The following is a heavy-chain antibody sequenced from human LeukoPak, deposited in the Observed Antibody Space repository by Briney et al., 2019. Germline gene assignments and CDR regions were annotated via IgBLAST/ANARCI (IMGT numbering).Heavy chain of an antibody. D-gene: IGHD2-2*01. V-gene: IGHV3-74*01. CDR2: INSDGSRT. CDR1: GFTFSTYW. CDR3: AIDLFSCSSTNCYVY. J-gene: IGHJ4*02. Sequence: GGSLRLSCAASGFTFSTYWMHWVRQVPGKGLVWVSRINSDGSRTDYADSVKGRFTISRDNARNTLFLQMNSLRAEDTAVYYCAIDLFSCSSTNCYVYWGRGTLVTVSS.